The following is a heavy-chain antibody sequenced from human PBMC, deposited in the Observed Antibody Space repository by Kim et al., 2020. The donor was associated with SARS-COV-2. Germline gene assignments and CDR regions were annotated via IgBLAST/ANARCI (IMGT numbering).Heavy chain of an antibody. CDR2: INTNTGNP. D-gene: IGHD6-19*01. J-gene: IGHJ5*02. V-gene: IGHV7-4-1*02. CDR1: GYTFTSYA. Sequence: ASVKVSCKASGYTFTSYAMNWVRQAPGQGLEWMGWINTNTGNPTYAQGFTGRFVFSLDTSVSTAYLQISSLKAEDTAVYYCARDLNQWLGLNGGFDPWGQGTLVTVSS. CDR3: ARDLNQWLGLNGGFDP.